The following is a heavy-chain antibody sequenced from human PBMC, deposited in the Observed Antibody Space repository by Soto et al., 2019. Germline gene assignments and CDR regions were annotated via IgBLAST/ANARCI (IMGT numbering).Heavy chain of an antibody. CDR2: IYYSGST. D-gene: IGHD6-13*01. J-gene: IGHJ6*02. CDR3: ARVAAAGTGEYYYYYYGMDV. CDR1: GGSISNSVYN. Sequence: TETLSHTSTVSGGSISNSVYNWCWIRQPPGKGLEWIGSIYYSGSTYYNPSLTSPVTISVDTSKNQFSLKLSSVTAADTAVYYCARVAAAGTGEYYYYYYGMDVWGQGTTVTVSS. V-gene: IGHV4-39*01.